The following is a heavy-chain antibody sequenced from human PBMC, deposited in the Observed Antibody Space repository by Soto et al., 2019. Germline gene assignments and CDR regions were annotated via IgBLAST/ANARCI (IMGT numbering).Heavy chain of an antibody. V-gene: IGHV1-18*01. J-gene: IGHJ4*02. D-gene: IGHD3-22*01. CDR3: ARVTPYYYDSSGYYPGPDY. Sequence: GASVKVSCKASGYTFTSYGMSWVRQAPGQGLEWMGWISAYNGNTNYAQKLQGRVTMTTDTSTSTAYMELRSLRSDDTAVYYCARVTPYYYDSSGYYPGPDYWGQGTLVTSPQ. CDR1: GYTFTSYG. CDR2: ISAYNGNT.